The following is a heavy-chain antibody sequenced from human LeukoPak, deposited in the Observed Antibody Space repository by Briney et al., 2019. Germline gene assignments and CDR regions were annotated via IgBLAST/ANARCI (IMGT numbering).Heavy chain of an antibody. V-gene: IGHV3-21*04. CDR3: AGGDRNGWYFNY. J-gene: IGHJ4*02. D-gene: IGHD6-19*01. Sequence: GGSLRLSCAASGFTFSSYSMNWVRQAPGKGLEWVSSVSSSSSYIYYADSVKGRFTISRDNAKNSLYLQMNSLRAEDTALYLCAGGDRNGWYFNYWSQGTLVTVSS. CDR2: VSSSSSYI. CDR1: GFTFSSYS.